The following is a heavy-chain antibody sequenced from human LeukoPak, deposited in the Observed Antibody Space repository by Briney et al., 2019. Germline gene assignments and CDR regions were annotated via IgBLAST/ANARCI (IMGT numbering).Heavy chain of an antibody. Sequence: ASVKVSCKASGYTFTGYYMHWVRQAPGQGLEWMGWINPNSGGTNYAQKFQGRVTMTGDTSISTAYMELSSLRSDDTAVYYCARRGSHCSGSSCYGTFDYWGQGTLVTVSS. J-gene: IGHJ4*02. CDR2: INPNSGGT. CDR3: ARRGSHCSGSSCYGTFDY. V-gene: IGHV1-2*02. D-gene: IGHD2-15*01. CDR1: GYTFTGYY.